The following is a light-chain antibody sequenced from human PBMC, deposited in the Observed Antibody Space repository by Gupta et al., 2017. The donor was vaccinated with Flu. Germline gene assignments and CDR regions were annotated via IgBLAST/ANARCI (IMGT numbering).Light chain of an antibody. CDR1: SGHSSNT. CDR3: QSWGTAFRV. V-gene: IGLV4-69*01. Sequence: VLTQSPSASASLGASVKLTCTLSSGHSSNTVAWHQQQPEKGPRYLMKVNSDGSHSKGDGIPDRFSGSSSGAERYLTIASRQFEDEADYYCQSWGTAFRVFGTGTKVTVL. CDR2: VNSDGSH. J-gene: IGLJ1*01.